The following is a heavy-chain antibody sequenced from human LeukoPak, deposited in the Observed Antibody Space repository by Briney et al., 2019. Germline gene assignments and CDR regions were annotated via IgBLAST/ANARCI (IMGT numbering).Heavy chain of an antibody. D-gene: IGHD1-1*01. Sequence: SVKVSCKASGGTFSNCAFSWVRQAPGHGLEWMGRIIPILGIADYAQKFQGRVTITADKSTSTAYMELTSLRSEDTAVYYCARERGDRSTGTTELESFDYWGQGTLVTVSS. V-gene: IGHV1-69*04. CDR1: GGTFSNCA. CDR2: IIPILGIA. J-gene: IGHJ4*02. CDR3: ARERGDRSTGTTELESFDY.